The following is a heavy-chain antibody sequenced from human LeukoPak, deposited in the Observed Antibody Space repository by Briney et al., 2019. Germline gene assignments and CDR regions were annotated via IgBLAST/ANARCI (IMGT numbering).Heavy chain of an antibody. Sequence: GGSLRLSCAASGFTFSSYAMSWVRQAPGKGLEWVSAISGSGGSTYYADSVTGRFTISRDNSKNTLYLQMNSLRAEDTAVYYCAKGSGYSSSWYYDYWGQGTLVTVSS. CDR1: GFTFSSYA. J-gene: IGHJ4*02. CDR2: ISGSGGST. V-gene: IGHV3-23*01. CDR3: AKGSGYSSSWYYDY. D-gene: IGHD6-13*01.